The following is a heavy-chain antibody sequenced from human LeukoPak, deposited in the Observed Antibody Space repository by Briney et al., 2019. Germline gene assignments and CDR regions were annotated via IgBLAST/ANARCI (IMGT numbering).Heavy chain of an antibody. D-gene: IGHD2-2*02. Sequence: PGGSLRLSCAASGFTFSSYAMSWVRQAPGKGLEWVSAISGSGGSTYYADSVKGRFTISRDNSKDTLYLQMSRLRTEDTAVYYCVKDIKSRWDCSSTPCYTYNWFDSWGQGTLVTVSS. CDR1: GFTFSSYA. CDR2: ISGSGGST. CDR3: VKDIKSRWDCSSTPCYTYNWFDS. J-gene: IGHJ5*01. V-gene: IGHV3-23*01.